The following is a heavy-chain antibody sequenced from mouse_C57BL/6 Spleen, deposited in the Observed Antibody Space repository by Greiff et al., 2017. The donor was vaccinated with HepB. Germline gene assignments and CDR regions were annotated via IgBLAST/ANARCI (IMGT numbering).Heavy chain of an antibody. CDR1: GFTFTDYY. J-gene: IGHJ1*03. Sequence: EVHLVESGGGLVQPGGSLSLSCAASGFTFTDYYMSWVRQPPGKALEWLGFIRNKANGYTTEYSASVKGRFTISRDNSQSILYLQMNALRAEDSATYYCARSATVVATRGYFDVWGTGTTVTVSS. CDR3: ARSATVVATRGYFDV. D-gene: IGHD1-1*01. CDR2: IRNKANGYTT. V-gene: IGHV7-3*01.